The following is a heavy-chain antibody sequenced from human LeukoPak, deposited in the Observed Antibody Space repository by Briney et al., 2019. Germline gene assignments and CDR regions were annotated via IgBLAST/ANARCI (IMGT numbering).Heavy chain of an antibody. V-gene: IGHV3-33*01. CDR2: IWYDGSNK. CDR3: ARDRGGWYDFDY. D-gene: IGHD6-19*01. J-gene: IGHJ4*02. CDR1: GFTFSSYG. Sequence: GRSLRLSCAASGFTFSSYGMHWVRQAPGEGLEWVAVIWYDGSNKYYADSVKGRLTISRDNSKNTLYLQMNSLRAEDTAVYYCARDRGGWYDFDYWGQGTLVTVSS.